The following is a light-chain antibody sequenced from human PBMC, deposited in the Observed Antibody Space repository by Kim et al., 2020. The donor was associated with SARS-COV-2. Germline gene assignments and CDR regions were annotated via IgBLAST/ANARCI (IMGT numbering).Light chain of an antibody. CDR2: GST. Sequence: QRITISCTGSGSNIGADYDVQWYQHLPGTAPKVLIHGSTIRPSGVPDRFSGSKSGTSASLAITGLRAEDEADYYCQSYDNSLSGVVFGGGTQLTVL. CDR3: QSYDNSLSGVV. J-gene: IGLJ2*01. CDR1: GSNIGADYD. V-gene: IGLV1-40*01.